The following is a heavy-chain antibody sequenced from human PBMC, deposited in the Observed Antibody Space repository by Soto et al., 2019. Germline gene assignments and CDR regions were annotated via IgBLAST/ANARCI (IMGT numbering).Heavy chain of an antibody. Sequence: GASVKVSCKASGYTFTGYYMHWVRQAPGQGLEWMGWINPNSGGTNYAQKFQGRSTMTRYTSISTAYMEKSRLRSDDTAVYYCASGQTYSYYYYGMDVWGQGTTVTVSS. D-gene: IGHD5-18*01. CDR2: INPNSGGT. CDR3: ASGQTYSYYYYGMDV. CDR1: GYTFTGYY. V-gene: IGHV1-2*02. J-gene: IGHJ6*02.